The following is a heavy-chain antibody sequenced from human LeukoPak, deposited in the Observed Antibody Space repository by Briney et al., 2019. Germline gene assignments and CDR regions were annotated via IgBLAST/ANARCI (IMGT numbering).Heavy chain of an antibody. CDR2: ISTSGSTI. Sequence: GGSLRLSCAASGFTFSDYYMGWIRQAPGKGLEWFSYISTSGSTIYYADSVKGRFTISRDTVQNSLFLQLNSLRVEDTAVYNCARLRDTVTSASDYWGQGTLVTVSS. D-gene: IGHD5-18*01. CDR1: GFTFSDYY. J-gene: IGHJ4*02. V-gene: IGHV3-11*04. CDR3: ARLRDTVTSASDY.